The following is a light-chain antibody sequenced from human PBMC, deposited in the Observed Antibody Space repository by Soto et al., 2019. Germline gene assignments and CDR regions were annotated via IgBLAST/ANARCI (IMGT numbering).Light chain of an antibody. CDR3: QQRSNWPPWT. CDR1: QSIAIY. Sequence: EIVLTQSPATLSLSPGERATLSCRASQSIAIYLAWYQHKPGQAPRLLISDASNRATGIPARFSASGSGTAFTLTLSSLEPEDFAVYYCQQRSNWPPWTFGQGTKV. V-gene: IGKV3-11*01. CDR2: DAS. J-gene: IGKJ1*01.